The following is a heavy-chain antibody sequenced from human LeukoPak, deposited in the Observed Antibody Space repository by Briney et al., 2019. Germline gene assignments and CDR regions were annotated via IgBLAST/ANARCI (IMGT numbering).Heavy chain of an antibody. Sequence: SQTLSLTCTVSGGSVSTSLYYWSWIRQRPGEGLEWIGYIFYSGAAFYSPSLGSRVTMSVDTSKNQLSLKLSSMTAADTAVYYCARQWLVSPLFDYWGQGTLVTVSS. CDR3: ARQWLVSPLFDY. V-gene: IGHV4-30-4*01. D-gene: IGHD6-19*01. CDR1: GGSVSTSLYY. J-gene: IGHJ4*02. CDR2: IFYSGAA.